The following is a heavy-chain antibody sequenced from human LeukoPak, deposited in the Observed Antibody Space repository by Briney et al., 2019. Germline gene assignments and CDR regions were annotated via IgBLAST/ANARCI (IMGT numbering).Heavy chain of an antibody. CDR3: ARNTIFGVVPYYFDS. CDR1: GFTFSSYA. CDR2: ISYDGSNK. D-gene: IGHD3-3*01. Sequence: GGSLRLSCAASGFTFSSYAMHWVRQAPGKGLEWVAVISYDGSNKYYADSVKGRFTISRDNSKNTLYLQMNSLRAEDTAVYYCARNTIFGVVPYYFDSWGQGTLVTVSS. V-gene: IGHV3-30-3*01. J-gene: IGHJ4*02.